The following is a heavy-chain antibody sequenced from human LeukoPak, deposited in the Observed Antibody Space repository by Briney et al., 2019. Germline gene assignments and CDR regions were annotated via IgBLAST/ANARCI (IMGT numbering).Heavy chain of an antibody. Sequence: PGRSLRLSCAVSGFTFNRYSMYWVRQAPGKGLEWVADISYDGNTKYYADSVQGRFIISRDNSKNTLSLQMNSLRPDDTAVYYCARSFLIAVAGISYWGQGTLVTVSS. CDR3: ARSFLIAVAGISY. CDR2: ISYDGNTK. V-gene: IGHV3-30*04. J-gene: IGHJ4*02. CDR1: GFTFNRYS. D-gene: IGHD6-19*01.